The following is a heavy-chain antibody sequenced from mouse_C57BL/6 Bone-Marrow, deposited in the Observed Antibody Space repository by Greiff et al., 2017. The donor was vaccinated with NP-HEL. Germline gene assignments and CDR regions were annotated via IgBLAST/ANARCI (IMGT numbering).Heavy chain of an antibody. J-gene: IGHJ4*01. D-gene: IGHD1-1*01. CDR1: GFKIKDYY. CDR2: IDPEDGEN. CDR3: ASPYYYGSREVYAMDY. V-gene: IGHV14-2*01. Sequence: GQLQQSGAELVKPGASVKLSCTASGFKIKDYYMHWVKQRTEQGLEGIGRIDPEDGENKYAPKFQGKATITADTSSNTAYLQLSSLTSDDTAVYYCASPYYYGSREVYAMDYWGQGTSVTVSS.